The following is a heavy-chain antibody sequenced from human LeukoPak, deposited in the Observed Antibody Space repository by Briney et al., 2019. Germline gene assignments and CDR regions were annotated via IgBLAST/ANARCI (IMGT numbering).Heavy chain of an antibody. Sequence: GGSLRLSCAVSGFSFSSHWMSWVRQAPGKGPEWVANIKQDGIEKYHVDSVKGRFTISRDNAKNSLYLQMDSLRVEDTAVYYCARVKGYSGSFNRDFDYWGQGTLVTVSS. CDR2: IKQDGIEK. CDR1: GFSFSSHW. D-gene: IGHD1-26*01. V-gene: IGHV3-7*01. J-gene: IGHJ4*02. CDR3: ARVKGYSGSFNRDFDY.